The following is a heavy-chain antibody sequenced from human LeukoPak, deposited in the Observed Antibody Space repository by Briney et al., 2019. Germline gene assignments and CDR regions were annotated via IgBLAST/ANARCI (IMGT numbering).Heavy chain of an antibody. CDR2: ISWNSGSI. V-gene: IGHV3-9*01. CDR3: AKGFDSGYTYYFDY. D-gene: IGHD5-12*01. CDR1: GFTFDDYA. J-gene: IGHJ4*02. Sequence: GGSLRLSCAASGFTFDDYAMHWVRQAPGKGLEWVSGISWNSGSIGYADSVKGRFTISRDDAKNSLYLQMNSLRAEDTALYYCAKGFDSGYTYYFDYWGQGTLVTVSS.